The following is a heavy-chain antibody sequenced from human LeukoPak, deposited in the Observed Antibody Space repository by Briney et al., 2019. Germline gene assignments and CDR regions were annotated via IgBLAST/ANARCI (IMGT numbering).Heavy chain of an antibody. CDR2: ISSSSSTI. J-gene: IGHJ3*02. CDR3: AKGRYYNILTGYYRSEAFDI. D-gene: IGHD3-9*01. CDR1: GFTFSSYS. V-gene: IGHV3-48*01. Sequence: TGGSLRLSCAASGFTFSSYSMNWVRQAPGKGLEWVSYISSSSSTIYYADSVKGRFTISRDNAKNSLYLQMNSLRAEDTAVYYCAKGRYYNILTGYYRSEAFDIWGQGTMVTVSP.